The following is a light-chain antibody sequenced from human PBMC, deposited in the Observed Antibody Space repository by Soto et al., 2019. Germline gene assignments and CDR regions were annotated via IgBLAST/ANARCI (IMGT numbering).Light chain of an antibody. CDR1: KYNIGSKT. CDR3: AAWDDSLNGVV. CDR2: SDL. V-gene: IGLV1-44*01. Sequence: QSVLTQPPSASGTPGQRVTISCSGNKYNIGSKTVNWYQQLPGTAPKLLIYSDLQRPSGVPDRFSGSKSGTSASLAISGLQSEDEADYYCAAWDDSLNGVVFGGGTKLTVL. J-gene: IGLJ2*01.